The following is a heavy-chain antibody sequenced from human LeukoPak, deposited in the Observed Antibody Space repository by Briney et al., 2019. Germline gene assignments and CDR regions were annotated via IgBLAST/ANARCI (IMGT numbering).Heavy chain of an antibody. D-gene: IGHD2-21*02. CDR1: GGTFSSYA. Sequence: SVKVSCKASGGTFSSYAISWVRQAPGQGLEWMGRIIPILGIANYAQKFQGRVTITADKSTSTAYMELSSLRSEDTAVYYCARTEPVVTAREGYGMDVWGQGTTVTASS. J-gene: IGHJ6*02. V-gene: IGHV1-69*04. CDR2: IIPILGIA. CDR3: ARTEPVVTAREGYGMDV.